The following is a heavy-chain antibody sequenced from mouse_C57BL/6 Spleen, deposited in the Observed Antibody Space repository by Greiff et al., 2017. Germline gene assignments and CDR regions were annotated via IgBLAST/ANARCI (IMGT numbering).Heavy chain of an antibody. CDR3: ARYGITAVVATDC. V-gene: IGHV1-54*01. CDR2: INPGSGGT. CDR1: GYAFTNYL. D-gene: IGHD1-1*01. J-gene: IGHJ2*01. Sequence: QVQLKESGAELVRPGTSVKVSCKASGYAFTNYLIEWVKQRPGQGLEWIGVINPGSGGTNYNEKFKGKATLTADKYSSTAYMQLSSLTSEDSAVYICARYGITAVVATDCWGQGTTLTVAS.